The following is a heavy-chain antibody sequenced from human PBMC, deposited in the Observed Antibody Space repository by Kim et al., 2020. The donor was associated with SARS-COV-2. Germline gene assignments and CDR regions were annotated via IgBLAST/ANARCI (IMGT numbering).Heavy chain of an antibody. J-gene: IGHJ4*02. CDR1: RFTFSNYA. D-gene: IGHD3-10*01. CDR2: ISSDGGST. CDR3: VTRNYYNSGSYYEGAPFDF. V-gene: IGHV3-64*05. Sequence: GGSLRLSCSASRFTFSNYAMHWVRQAPGKGLEYVSAISSDGGSTYYADSVKGRFTISRDNSKNMLYVQMSSLRVEDTAIYYCVTRNYYNSGSYYEGAPFDFWGQGTLVTVSS.